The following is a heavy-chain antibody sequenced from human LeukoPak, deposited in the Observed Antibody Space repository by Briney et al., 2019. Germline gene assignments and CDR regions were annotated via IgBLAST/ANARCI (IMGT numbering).Heavy chain of an antibody. CDR2: ISGSGGST. Sequence: GGSLRLSRAASRFTFSSYAMSWVRQAPGKGLEWVSGISGSGGSTYYADSVKGRFTISRDNSKNTLYLQMNSLRAEDTALYYCAKEPQGFSGSYGSYYFDYWGQGTLVTVSS. CDR3: AKEPQGFSGSYGSYYFDY. D-gene: IGHD1-26*01. V-gene: IGHV3-23*01. CDR1: RFTFSSYA. J-gene: IGHJ4*02.